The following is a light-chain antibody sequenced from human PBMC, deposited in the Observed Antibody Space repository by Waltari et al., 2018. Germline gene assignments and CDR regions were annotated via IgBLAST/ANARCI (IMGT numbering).Light chain of an antibody. CDR3: QQYNDWPLT. V-gene: IGKV3-15*01. CDR2: GAS. CDR1: QRVNSD. J-gene: IGKJ4*01. Sequence: VLTKSPATLSVSPGERATLSCRASQRVNSDLAWYQQKSGQAPRLLIYGASTRASRLPTRFSGSGSGTEFTLTISSLESEDFAVYYCQQYNDWPLTFGGGTKVEIK.